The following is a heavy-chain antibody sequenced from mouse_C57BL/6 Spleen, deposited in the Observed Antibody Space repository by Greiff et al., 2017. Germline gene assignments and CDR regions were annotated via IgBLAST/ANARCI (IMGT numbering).Heavy chain of an antibody. J-gene: IGHJ2*01. V-gene: IGHV1-55*01. CDR1: GYTFTSYW. D-gene: IGHD2-10*01. CDR2: IYPGSGST. Sequence: VQLQQPGAELVKPGASVKMSCKASGYTFTSYWITWVKQRPGQGLEWIGDIYPGSGSTNYNEKFKSKATLTVDTSSSTAYMQLSSLTSEDSAVYYCARQTFYGNYWYYLDYWGQGTTLTVSS. CDR3: ARQTFYGNYWYYLDY.